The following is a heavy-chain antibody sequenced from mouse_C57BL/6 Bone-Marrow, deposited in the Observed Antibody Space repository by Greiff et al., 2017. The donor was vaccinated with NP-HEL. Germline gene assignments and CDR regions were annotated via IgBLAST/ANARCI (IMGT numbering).Heavy chain of an antibody. CDR3: TTDYYGSRDY. J-gene: IGHJ2*01. Sequence: EVKLVESGAELVRPGASVKLSCTASGFTIKDDYMHWVKQRPEQGLEWIGWIDHENGDTEYASKFQGKATITADTTSNTAYLQLSSLTSEDTAVYYCTTDYYGSRDYWGQGTTLTVSS. CDR2: IDHENGDT. CDR1: GFTIKDDY. D-gene: IGHD1-1*01. V-gene: IGHV14-4*01.